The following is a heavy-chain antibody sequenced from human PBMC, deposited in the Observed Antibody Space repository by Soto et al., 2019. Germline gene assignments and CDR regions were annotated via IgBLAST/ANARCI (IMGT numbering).Heavy chain of an antibody. CDR3: ARSDYYGSGSYYKTNDY. CDR1: GFTFSDYY. D-gene: IGHD3-10*01. Sequence: KPGGSLRLSCAASGFTFSDYYMSWIRQAPGKGLEWVSYISSSGSTIYYADSVKGRFTISRDNAKNSLYLQMNSLRAEDTAVYYCARSDYYGSGSYYKTNDYWGQGTLVTVSS. CDR2: ISSSGSTI. V-gene: IGHV3-11*01. J-gene: IGHJ4*02.